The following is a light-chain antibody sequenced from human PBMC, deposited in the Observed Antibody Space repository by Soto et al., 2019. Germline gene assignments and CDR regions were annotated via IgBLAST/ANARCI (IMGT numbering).Light chain of an antibody. CDR2: AAS. Sequence: DIQMTQSPSTLSASVGDRVTITCGASQSISSWLAWYQQKPGKAPKLLIHAASTLQSGAPSTFSGSGYGTDFALTISSLQPEDIATYYCHQTFANPWTFAHGTKVDIK. J-gene: IGKJ1*01. V-gene: IGKV1-39*01. CDR3: HQTFANPWT. CDR1: QSISSW.